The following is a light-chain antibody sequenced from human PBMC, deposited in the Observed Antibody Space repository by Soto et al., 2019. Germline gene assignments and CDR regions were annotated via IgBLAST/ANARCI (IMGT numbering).Light chain of an antibody. V-gene: IGKV1-39*01. CDR3: QQYAGS. CDR2: AAS. CDR1: QSISSY. Sequence: DIKITQSPSSLSASVGDRVTIPCRASQSISSYLNWYQQKPGKAPKLLIYAASSLQSGVPSRFSGSGSGTDFTLTISRLEPEDFAVYYCQQYAGSFGGGTKVDIK. J-gene: IGKJ4*02.